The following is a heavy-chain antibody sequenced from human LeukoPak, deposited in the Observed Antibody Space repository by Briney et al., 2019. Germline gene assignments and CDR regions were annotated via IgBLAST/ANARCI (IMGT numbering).Heavy chain of an antibody. J-gene: IGHJ4*02. D-gene: IGHD3-10*01. CDR1: GFTFSSYG. Sequence: GGSLRLSCAASGFTFSSYGMHWVRQAPGKGLEWVAFIRYDGSNKYYADSVKGRFTISRDNSKNTLYLQMNSLRAEDTAVYYCAKAHRHYGSGSYFFDYWGQGTLVTVSS. CDR2: IRYDGSNK. V-gene: IGHV3-30*02. CDR3: AKAHRHYGSGSYFFDY.